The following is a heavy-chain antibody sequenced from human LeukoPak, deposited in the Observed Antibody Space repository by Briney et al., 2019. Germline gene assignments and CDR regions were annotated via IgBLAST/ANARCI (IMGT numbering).Heavy chain of an antibody. CDR1: GGSISSYY. CDR3: ATSGGSRLGYFDY. D-gene: IGHD2-15*01. V-gene: IGHV4-59*01. Sequence: SETLSITCTVSGGSISSYYWSWIRQPPGKGLEWIGYIYYSGSTNYNPSLKSRVTISVDTSKNQFSLKLSSVTAADTAVYYCATSGGSRLGYFDYWGQGTLVTVSS. CDR2: IYYSGST. J-gene: IGHJ4*02.